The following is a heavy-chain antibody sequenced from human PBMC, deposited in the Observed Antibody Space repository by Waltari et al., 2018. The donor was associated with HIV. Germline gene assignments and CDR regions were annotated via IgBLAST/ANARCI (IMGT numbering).Heavy chain of an antibody. CDR2: IRYDGNTK. CDR3: AKELRSGYSYYYYGMDV. V-gene: IGHV3-30*02. J-gene: IGHJ6*02. Sequence: QGKLVESGGGVVQPGGSLRLSCAASGFSLSIFGMPWVRQAPGKGLEWVTFIRYDGNTKYYADSVKGRFTISRDNSKNTLYLQMSSLRAEDTAVYYCAKELRSGYSYYYYGMDVWGQGTTVTVSS. D-gene: IGHD2-15*01. CDR1: GFSLSIFG.